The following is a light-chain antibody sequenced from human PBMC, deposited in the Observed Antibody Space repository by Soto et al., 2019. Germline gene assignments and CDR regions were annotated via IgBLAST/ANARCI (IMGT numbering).Light chain of an antibody. CDR3: QQYNNWPRT. V-gene: IGKV3-15*01. Sequence: EIVMTQSPATLSVSPGERATLPCRASQSVSSDLAWHHQKPGQAPRLLIYGASTRATGIPARFSGSGSGTEFTLTINSLQSEDFAVYYCQQYNNWPRTFGQGTKVDIK. CDR1: QSVSSD. J-gene: IGKJ1*01. CDR2: GAS.